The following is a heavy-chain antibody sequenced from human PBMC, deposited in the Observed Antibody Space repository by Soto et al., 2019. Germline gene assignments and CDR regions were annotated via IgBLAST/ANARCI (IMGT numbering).Heavy chain of an antibody. Sequence: EVQLVESGGGLVQPGGSLRLSCAASGFTVSSNYMSWVRQAPGKGLEWVSVIYSGGSTYYADSVKGRFTISRDNSKNTVDLLMNSLGAKDTAVYYCARDFTSGSGSYLYYFGMDVWGQGTTVTVSS. J-gene: IGHJ6*02. CDR2: IYSGGST. D-gene: IGHD3-10*01. V-gene: IGHV3-66*01. CDR1: GFTVSSNY. CDR3: ARDFTSGSGSYLYYFGMDV.